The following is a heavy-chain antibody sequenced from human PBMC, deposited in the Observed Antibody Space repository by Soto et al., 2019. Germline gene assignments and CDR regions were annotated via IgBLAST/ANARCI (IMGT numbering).Heavy chain of an antibody. V-gene: IGHV3-23*01. D-gene: IGHD5-12*01. CDR2: ISGNGGRT. Sequence: EVQLLESGGGLVQPGGSLRLSCVASGLPFSNYAMSWVRQAPGKGLEWVSVISGNGGRTHYADSVNGRVTISRDNSKNTLYLQMNRLRADDTAVYYCAKDGYSGYATAYYFDYWGQGTLVTVSS. CDR3: AKDGYSGYATAYYFDY. CDR1: GLPFSNYA. J-gene: IGHJ4*02.